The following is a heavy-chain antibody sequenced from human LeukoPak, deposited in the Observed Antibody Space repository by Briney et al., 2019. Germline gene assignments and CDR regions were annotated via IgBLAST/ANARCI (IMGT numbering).Heavy chain of an antibody. V-gene: IGHV3-48*01. Sequence: GGSLRLSCAASGFTVSSFGMNWVRQAPGKGLEWLSYISGSSSTIYYADSVKGRFTISRDNAKNSVYLQMNSLRAEDTAVYYCARESSSSWGPFDYWGQGTLVTVSS. J-gene: IGHJ4*02. D-gene: IGHD6-6*01. CDR2: ISGSSSTI. CDR3: ARESSSSWGPFDY. CDR1: GFTVSSFG.